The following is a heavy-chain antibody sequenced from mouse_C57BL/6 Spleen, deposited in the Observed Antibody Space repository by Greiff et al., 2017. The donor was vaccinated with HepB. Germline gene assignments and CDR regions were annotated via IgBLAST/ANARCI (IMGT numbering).Heavy chain of an antibody. CDR3: ARPLPGVYDKNAMDY. V-gene: IGHV5-6*02. CDR1: GFTFSSYG. J-gene: IGHJ4*01. D-gene: IGHD2-12*01. Sequence: EVKLVESGGDLVKPGGSLKLSCAASGFTFSSYGMSWVRQTPDKRLEWVATISSGGSYTYYPDSVKGRFTISRDNAKNTLYLQMSSLKSEDTAMYYCARPLPGVYDKNAMDYWGQGTSVTVSS. CDR2: ISSGGSYT.